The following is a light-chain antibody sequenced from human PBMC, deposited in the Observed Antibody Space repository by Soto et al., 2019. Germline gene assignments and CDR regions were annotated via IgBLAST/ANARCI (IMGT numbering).Light chain of an antibody. CDR1: SGHRNYA. CDR3: QTWGTGIRV. J-gene: IGLJ3*02. CDR2: LDTDGSH. V-gene: IGLV4-69*01. Sequence: QSVLTQSPSASASLGASVRLTCTLSSGHRNYAIAWHQQQPEKGPRYLMKLDTDGSHRKADGIPDRFPGSTSGAERYLTISNLQSEDEADYYCQTWGTGIRVFGGGTKLTVL.